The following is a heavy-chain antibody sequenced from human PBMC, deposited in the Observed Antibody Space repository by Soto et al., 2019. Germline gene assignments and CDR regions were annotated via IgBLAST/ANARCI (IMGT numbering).Heavy chain of an antibody. Sequence: ASVKVSCKASGYTFTGYYMHWVRQAPGQGLEWMGWINPNSGGTNYAQKFQGRVTMTRDTSISTAYMELSRLRSDDTAVYYCALGSSSWYEAGFDYWGQGTLVTVSS. CDR2: INPNSGGT. CDR1: GYTFTGYY. CDR3: ALGSSSWYEAGFDY. J-gene: IGHJ4*02. V-gene: IGHV1-2*02. D-gene: IGHD6-13*01.